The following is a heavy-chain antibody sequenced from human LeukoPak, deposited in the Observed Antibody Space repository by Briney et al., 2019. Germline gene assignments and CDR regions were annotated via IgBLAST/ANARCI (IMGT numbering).Heavy chain of an antibody. CDR3: ARDIGYGDY. CDR1: GFTFSSYW. V-gene: IGHV3-7*01. CDR2: IKQDGSEK. Sequence: PGGSLRLSCVASGFTFSSYWMSWVRQAPGKGLKWAAAIKQDGSEKNYVDSVKGRFTISRDNAKNSVYLQMNSLRAEDTAVYYCARDIGYGDYWGQGTLVTVSS. D-gene: IGHD5-12*01. J-gene: IGHJ4*02.